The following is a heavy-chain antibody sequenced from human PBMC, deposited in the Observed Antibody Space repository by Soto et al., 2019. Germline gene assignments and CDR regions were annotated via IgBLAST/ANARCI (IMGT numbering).Heavy chain of an antibody. CDR3: ARRIAAAGPFDY. V-gene: IGHV4-59*08. CDR2: IYYSGSA. J-gene: IGHJ4*02. D-gene: IGHD6-13*01. Sequence: SETLSLTCTVSGESIRSYYWSWIRQPPGKGLEWIGNIYYSGSANYNPSLKSRVTISVDTSKNQFSLNLSSVTAADTAVYYCARRIAAAGPFDYWGQGTLVTVSS. CDR1: GESIRSYY.